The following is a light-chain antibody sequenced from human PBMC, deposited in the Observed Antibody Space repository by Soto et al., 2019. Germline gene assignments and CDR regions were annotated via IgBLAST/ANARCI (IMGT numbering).Light chain of an antibody. CDR1: SSDVGAYDY. J-gene: IGLJ2*01. V-gene: IGLV2-14*01. Sequence: QSALTQPASVSGSPGQSITFSCTGTSSDVGAYDYVSWYQQHPDKAPKLIIYQVSNRPSGVSDRFSGSKSGNTASLTISGLQPEDEADYFCTSYTRSTSVVFGGGTKLTVL. CDR3: TSYTRSTSVV. CDR2: QVS.